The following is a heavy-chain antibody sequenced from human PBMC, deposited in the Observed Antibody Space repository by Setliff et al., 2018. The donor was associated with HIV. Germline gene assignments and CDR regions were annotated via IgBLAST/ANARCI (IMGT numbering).Heavy chain of an antibody. D-gene: IGHD3-16*01. J-gene: IGHJ5*02. Sequence: GGSLRLSCVASGLTFNRYWMSWVRQVPGKGLEWVSNTKYDGSESYYVDSVKGRFIASTDNARNSLFLEMRSLRDEDTAVYLCANLWELGAWGQGTLVTVSS. V-gene: IGHV3-7*03. CDR2: TKYDGSES. CDR1: GLTFNRYW. CDR3: ANLWELGA.